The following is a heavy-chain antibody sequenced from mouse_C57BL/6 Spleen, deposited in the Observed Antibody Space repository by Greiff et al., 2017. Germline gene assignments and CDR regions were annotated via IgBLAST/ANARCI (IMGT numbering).Heavy chain of an antibody. Sequence: EVQLVESGGGLVKPGGSLKLSCAASGFTFSSYAMSWVRQTPGKSLEWVATISDGGSYTYYPDNVKGRFTISRDNAKNNLYLQMSNLKSEDTAMYYCARDQAYCSSALDYWGQGTTLTVSS. CDR3: ARDQAYCSSALDY. J-gene: IGHJ2*01. CDR2: ISDGGSYT. V-gene: IGHV5-4*01. CDR1: GFTFSSYA. D-gene: IGHD6-1*01.